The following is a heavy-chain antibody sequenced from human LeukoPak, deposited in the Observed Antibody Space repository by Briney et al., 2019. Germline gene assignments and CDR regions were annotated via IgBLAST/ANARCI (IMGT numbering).Heavy chain of an antibody. CDR1: GASISGSGYY. V-gene: IGHV4-39*07. CDR3: ANTLLEGGWKYSFDN. J-gene: IGHJ4*02. Sequence: PSETLSLTCAVSGASISGSGYYLGWIRQPPGKGLEWIGTIHYSGSTYYNPSLKSRVTISVDTSKNQFSLKLNSVTAADTAFYYCANTLLEGGWKYSFDNWGQGTLVTVSS. CDR2: IHYSGST. D-gene: IGHD3-16*01.